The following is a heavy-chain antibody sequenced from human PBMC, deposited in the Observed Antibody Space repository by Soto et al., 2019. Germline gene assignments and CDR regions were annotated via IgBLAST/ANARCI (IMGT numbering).Heavy chain of an antibody. CDR2: IIPIFGTA. V-gene: IGHV1-69*13. Sequence: SVKVSCKASGGTFSSYAISWVRQAPGQGLEWMGGIIPIFGTANYAQKFQGRVTITADESTSTAYMELSSLRSEDTAVYYCARVLGRAAAGIFYYGMDVWGQGTTVTVSS. D-gene: IGHD6-13*01. CDR3: ARVLGRAAAGIFYYGMDV. J-gene: IGHJ6*02. CDR1: GGTFSSYA.